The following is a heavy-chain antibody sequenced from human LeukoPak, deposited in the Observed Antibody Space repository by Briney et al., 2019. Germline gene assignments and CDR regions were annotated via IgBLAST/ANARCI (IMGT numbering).Heavy chain of an antibody. CDR1: GFTFSNYA. CDR3: AKVFSEYYGDYTFDP. D-gene: IGHD4-17*01. V-gene: IGHV3-23*01. CDR2: ISGSGDST. Sequence: GGSLRLSCAASGFTFSNYAMRWVRQAPGKGLEWVSGISGSGDSTYYADSVKGRFTISRDNSKNTLYLQMNSLRAEDTAVYYCAKVFSEYYGDYTFDPWGQGTLVTVSS. J-gene: IGHJ5*02.